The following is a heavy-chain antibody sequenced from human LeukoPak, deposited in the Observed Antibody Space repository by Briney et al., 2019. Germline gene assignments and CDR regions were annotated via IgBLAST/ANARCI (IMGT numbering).Heavy chain of an antibody. Sequence: SETLSLTCAVYGGSFSGYYWSWIRQPPGKGLEWIGEINHSGSTNYNPSLKSRVTISVDTSKNQFSLKLCSVTAADTAVYYCARGGAPAAIRLPNYYYMDVWGKGTTVTVSS. D-gene: IGHD2-2*01. CDR3: ARGGAPAAIRLPNYYYMDV. V-gene: IGHV4-34*01. J-gene: IGHJ6*03. CDR2: INHSGST. CDR1: GGSFSGYY.